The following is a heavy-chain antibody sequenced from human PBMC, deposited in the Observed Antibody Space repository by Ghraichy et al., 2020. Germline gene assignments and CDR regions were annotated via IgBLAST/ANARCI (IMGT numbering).Heavy chain of an antibody. J-gene: IGHJ4*02. CDR2: IKRDGSES. CDR1: GFTFSSYW. D-gene: IGHD2-21*02. Sequence: GGSLRLSCAASGFTFSSYWMTWVRQAPGKGLEWVANIKRDGSESHYVDSVKGRFTISRDNAKKSLFLHMVNLRAEDTAIYYCARGANCCADCHTEYYFDYWGRGTLVNV. CDR3: ARGANCCADCHTEYYFDY. V-gene: IGHV3-7*01.